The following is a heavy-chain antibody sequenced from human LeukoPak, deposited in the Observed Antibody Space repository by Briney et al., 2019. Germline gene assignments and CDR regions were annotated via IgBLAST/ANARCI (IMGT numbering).Heavy chain of an antibody. V-gene: IGHV4-59*01. CDR3: ALLVYHYDSSGYHNWFDP. D-gene: IGHD3-22*01. CDR1: GGSISSYY. Sequence: SETLSLTCTVSGGSISSYYWSWIRQPPGKGLELIGYIYDSGSTNYNPSLKSRVTISADTSKNQFSLKLSSVTAADTAVYYCALLVYHYDSSGYHNWFDPWGQGMLVTVSS. CDR2: IYDSGST. J-gene: IGHJ5*02.